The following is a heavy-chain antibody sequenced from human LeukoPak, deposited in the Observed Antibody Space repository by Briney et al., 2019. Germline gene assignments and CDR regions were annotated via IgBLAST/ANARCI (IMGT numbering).Heavy chain of an antibody. Sequence: ASVKVSCKASGGTFSSYAIRWVRQAPGQGLEWTGGIIPIFGTANYAQKFQGRVTITADESTSTAYMELNSLRAEDTAVYYCARVSRDFYSNYYYYYGMDVWGQGTTVTVSS. V-gene: IGHV1-69*13. D-gene: IGHD4-11*01. J-gene: IGHJ6*02. CDR3: ARVSRDFYSNYYYYYGMDV. CDR2: IIPIFGTA. CDR1: GGTFSSYA.